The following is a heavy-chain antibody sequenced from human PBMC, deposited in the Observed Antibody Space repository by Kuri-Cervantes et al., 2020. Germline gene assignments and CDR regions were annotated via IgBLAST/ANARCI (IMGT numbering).Heavy chain of an antibody. CDR1: GFTVDDCA. V-gene: IGHV3-9*01. CDR2: NSWNSGSI. D-gene: IGHD6-13*01. CDR3: AKDMGVGAAAGPFDY. J-gene: IGHJ4*02. Sequence: GGSLRLSCAASGFTVDDCAMHWVRQAPGKGLEWVSGNSWNSGSIGYADSVKGRFTISRDNAKNSLYLQMNSLRAEDTALYYCAKDMGVGAAAGPFDYWGQGTLVTVSS.